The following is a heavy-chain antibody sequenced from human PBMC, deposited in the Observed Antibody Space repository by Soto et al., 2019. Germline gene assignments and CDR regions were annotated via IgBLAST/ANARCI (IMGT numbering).Heavy chain of an antibody. Sequence: EVQLLESGGGLVQPWGSLRLSCEASGFTFTSYAMSWVRQAPGKGLEWVSAISGSGGSTYYADSVKGRFTVSRDNSKNTLYLQMTSLRAEDTAVYYCAKFRAARTPNFFYGMDVWGPGTTVTVSS. D-gene: IGHD3-10*01. V-gene: IGHV3-23*01. J-gene: IGHJ6*02. CDR2: ISGSGGST. CDR3: AKFRAARTPNFFYGMDV. CDR1: GFTFTSYA.